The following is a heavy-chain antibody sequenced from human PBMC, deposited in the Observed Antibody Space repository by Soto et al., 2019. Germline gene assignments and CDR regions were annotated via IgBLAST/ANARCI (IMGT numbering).Heavy chain of an antibody. V-gene: IGHV3-23*01. Sequence: EVQLLESGGGLVQPGGSLRLSCAASGFTFSSYAMRWVRQAPGKGLEWVSAISGSGGSTYYADSVKGRFTISRDNSKNTLYLQMNSLRAEDTAVYYCANLGVVVAAEKPQNWGQGTLVTVSS. CDR1: GFTFSSYA. J-gene: IGHJ4*02. D-gene: IGHD2-15*01. CDR2: ISGSGGST. CDR3: ANLGVVVAAEKPQN.